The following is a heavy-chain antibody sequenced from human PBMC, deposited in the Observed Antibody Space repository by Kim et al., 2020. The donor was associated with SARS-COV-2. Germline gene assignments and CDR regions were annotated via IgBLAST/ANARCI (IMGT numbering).Heavy chain of an antibody. CDR1: GFTVSSNY. Sequence: GGSLRLSCAASGFTVSSNYMSWVRQAPGKGLEWVSVIYSGGSTYYADSVKGRFTISRDNSKNTLYLQMNSLRAEDTAVYYCARGSGWYRGGFDYWGQGTLVTVSS. D-gene: IGHD6-19*01. J-gene: IGHJ4*02. CDR2: IYSGGST. CDR3: ARGSGWYRGGFDY. V-gene: IGHV3-53*01.